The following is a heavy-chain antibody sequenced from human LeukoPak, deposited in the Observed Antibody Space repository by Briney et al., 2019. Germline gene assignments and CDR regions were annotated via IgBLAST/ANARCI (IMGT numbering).Heavy chain of an antibody. D-gene: IGHD4-23*01. CDR2: INPNSGGT. CDR1: GYTFTGYY. V-gene: IGHV1-2*02. Sequence: GASVKVSCKASGYTFTGYYMHWVRQAPGQGLEWMGWINPNSGGTNYAQKFQGRVTKTRDTSISTAYMELSRLRSDDTAVYYRARETLTVSFDPWGQGTLVTVSS. J-gene: IGHJ5*02. CDR3: ARETLTVSFDP.